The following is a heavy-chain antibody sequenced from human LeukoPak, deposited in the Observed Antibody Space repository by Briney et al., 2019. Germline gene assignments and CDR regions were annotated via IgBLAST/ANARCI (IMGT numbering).Heavy chain of an antibody. CDR3: ARLSYGSNYYYYYMDV. CDR2: SFPGDSES. J-gene: IGHJ6*03. CDR1: GYSFTSYW. V-gene: IGHV5-51*01. D-gene: IGHD5-18*01. Sequence: GESLKISCKGSGYSFTSYWIGWVRQMPGKGLEGMGISFPGDSESRDSPSFQGQVTISADNSISTAYLQWSSLKASDTAMYYCARLSYGSNYYYYYMDVWGKGTTVTVSS.